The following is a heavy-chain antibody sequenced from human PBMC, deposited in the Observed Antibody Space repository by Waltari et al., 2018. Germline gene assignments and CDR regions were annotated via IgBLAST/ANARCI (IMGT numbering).Heavy chain of an antibody. CDR2: IISTGNSI. CDR3: ATDYYDSGAYYLYFDY. J-gene: IGHJ4*02. Sequence: EVQLVESGGGLVKPGGSLRLSCVASGFTFSSSTMDWVRQAPGKGLEWVSSIISTGNSIYYADSVKGRFTVSRDNAKNSMYLQMNSLRAEDTAVYFCATDYYDSGAYYLYFDYWGQGIRVTVSS. D-gene: IGHD3-22*01. V-gene: IGHV3-21*06. CDR1: GFTFSSST.